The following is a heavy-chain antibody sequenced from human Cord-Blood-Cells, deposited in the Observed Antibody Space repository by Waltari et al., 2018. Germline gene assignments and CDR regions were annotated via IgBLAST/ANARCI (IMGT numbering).Heavy chain of an antibody. Sequence: QVQLVESGGGVVQPGRSLRLSCAASGFTFSSYGMHWVRQAPGKGLEWGAVIWYDGSNKYYADSGKGRFTISRDNSKNTLYLQMNSLRAEDTAMYYCAKSWLSDGDAFDIWGQGTMVTVSS. CDR1: GFTFSSYG. V-gene: IGHV3-30*18. D-gene: IGHD3-9*01. CDR3: AKSWLSDGDAFDI. J-gene: IGHJ3*02. CDR2: IWYDGSNK.